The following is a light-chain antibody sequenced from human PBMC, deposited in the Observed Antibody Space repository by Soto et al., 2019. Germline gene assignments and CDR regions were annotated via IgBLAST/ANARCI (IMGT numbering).Light chain of an antibody. CDR1: SSDVGDFNY. CDR2: DVT. Sequence: QSALTQPASVSGSPGRSVTISCTGTSSDVGDFNYVSWYQHLPGRAPKLIIYDVTNRPSGLSYRFSASKSGRTASLTISGLQAEDDADYYCSSYSSSTTHVVFGGGTKLTVL. V-gene: IGLV2-14*03. CDR3: SSYSSSTTHVV. J-gene: IGLJ2*01.